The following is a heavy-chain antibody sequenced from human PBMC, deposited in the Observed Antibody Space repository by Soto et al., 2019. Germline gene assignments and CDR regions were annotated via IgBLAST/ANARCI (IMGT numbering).Heavy chain of an antibody. V-gene: IGHV3-74*01. CDR2: VNSDGSST. J-gene: IGHJ4*02. Sequence: EVQLVESGGGLVQPGGSRRLSCAASGFTFSTYWMHWVRQAPGKGLVWVSRVNSDGSSTSYADSVTGRFTVSRDNAKNTLYLQMNSLRAEDTAVYYCARGGRVGDYYFDYWGQGTLVTVSS. D-gene: IGHD2-21*02. CDR3: ARGGRVGDYYFDY. CDR1: GFTFSTYW.